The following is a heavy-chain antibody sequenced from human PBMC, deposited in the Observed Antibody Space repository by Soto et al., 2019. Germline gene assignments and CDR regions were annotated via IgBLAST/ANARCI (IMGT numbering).Heavy chain of an antibody. CDR3: ARVAY. V-gene: IGHV3-21*01. J-gene: IGHJ4*02. Sequence: HGGSLRLGCAACGVSFCRVSMNWVRKVPGKGLEWVASISSGSSDTWYADSVKGRFIISRDNAQNSLFLQMNTLRPEATAMYYCARVAYWGPASEVTVSS. CDR2: ISSGSSDT. CDR1: GVSFCRVS.